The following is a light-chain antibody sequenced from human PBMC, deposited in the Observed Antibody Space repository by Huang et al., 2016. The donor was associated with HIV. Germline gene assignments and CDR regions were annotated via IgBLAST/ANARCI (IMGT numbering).Light chain of an antibody. CDR3: QQYNNWPPTT. V-gene: IGKV3-15*01. Sequence: EIVMTQSPATLSVSPGERATLSCRASHSVSSNLAWYQQNPGQAPRLLIYGASTRATGIPARFSGSGSGTEFTLTISSLQSEDFAVYHCQQYNNWPPTTFGGGTKVEIK. J-gene: IGKJ4*01. CDR1: HSVSSN. CDR2: GAS.